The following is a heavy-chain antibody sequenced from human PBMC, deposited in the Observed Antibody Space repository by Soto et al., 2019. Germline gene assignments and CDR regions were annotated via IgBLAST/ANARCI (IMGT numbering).Heavy chain of an antibody. CDR2: IYHSGST. Sequence: PSETLSLTCAVSGGSINSRYWWSGVRQSPGKGLEWIGEIYHSGSTNYNPSLNSRVTISVDTSKNQFSLKLSSLSAADTAVYYCARHSPPFLYGSGTCDVWGQGTTVTVPS. V-gene: IGHV4-4*02. CDR3: ARHSPPFLYGSGTCDV. CDR1: GGSINSRYW. J-gene: IGHJ6*02. D-gene: IGHD3-10*01.